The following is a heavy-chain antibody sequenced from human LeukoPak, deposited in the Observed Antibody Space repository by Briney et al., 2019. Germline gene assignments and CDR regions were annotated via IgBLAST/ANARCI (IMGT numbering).Heavy chain of an antibody. V-gene: IGHV3-23*01. CDR3: AKGAPFYAMDV. D-gene: IGHD1-26*01. J-gene: IGHJ6*02. CDR2: ISGSGGSGGST. Sequence: GGSLRLSCAASGFTFSSYAMSWVRQAPGKGLEWVSLISGSGGSGGSTYYADSVKGRFTISRDNSKSKLKLQMNNLRAEDTALYYCAKGAPFYAMDVWGQGTTVIVSS. CDR1: GFTFSSYA.